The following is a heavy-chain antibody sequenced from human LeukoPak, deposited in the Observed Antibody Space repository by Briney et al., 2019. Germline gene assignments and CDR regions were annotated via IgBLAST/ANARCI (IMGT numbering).Heavy chain of an antibody. CDR3: ASPYCSSTSCSIDAFDI. Sequence: ASVKVSCKASGYTFTGYYMHWVRQAPGQGLVWMGWINPNSGGTNYAQKFQGRVTMTRDTSISTAYMELSRLRSDDTAVYYCASPYCSSTSCSIDAFDIWGQGTMVTVSS. V-gene: IGHV1-2*02. D-gene: IGHD2-2*01. CDR1: GYTFTGYY. CDR2: INPNSGGT. J-gene: IGHJ3*02.